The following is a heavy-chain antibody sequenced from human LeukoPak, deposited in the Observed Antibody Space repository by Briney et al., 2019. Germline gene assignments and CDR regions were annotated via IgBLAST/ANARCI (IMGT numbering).Heavy chain of an antibody. V-gene: IGHV3-23*01. CDR2: ISANGGST. CDR3: AKEGAFSYASFDY. Sequence: PGGSLRLSCAASGFTFGSYAMSWVRQAAGKGLEWVSGISANGGSTYYADSVEGRFTISRDNSKNTLNLQVNSLRAEDTAVYYCAKEGAFSYASFDYWGQGTLVTVSS. J-gene: IGHJ4*02. CDR1: GFTFGSYA. D-gene: IGHD5-18*01.